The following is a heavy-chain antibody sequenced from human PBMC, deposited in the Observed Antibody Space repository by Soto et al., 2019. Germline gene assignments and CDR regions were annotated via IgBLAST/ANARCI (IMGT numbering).Heavy chain of an antibody. Sequence: QVQLVQSGAEVKKPGSSMKVSCKASGGIFSDFSFSWVRQAPGQGLEWMGGIMPIFGSPDYAQKFRGRVTITADEVTRTTYVELRSLTSEDTAIYYCASWLRMAGSGNYYYGMDVWGQGTTVTVSS. CDR3: ASWLRMAGSGNYYYGMDV. CDR1: GGIFSDFS. V-gene: IGHV1-69*12. D-gene: IGHD6-19*01. J-gene: IGHJ6*02. CDR2: IMPIFGSP.